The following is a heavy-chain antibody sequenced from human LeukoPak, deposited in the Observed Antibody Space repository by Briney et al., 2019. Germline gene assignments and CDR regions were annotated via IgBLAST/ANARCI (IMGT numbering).Heavy chain of an antibody. V-gene: IGHV3-48*03. CDR1: GVTFSSYE. Sequence: PAGSLRLSCAAYGVTFSSYEMNWVRQAPGKGLEWVSYISSSGSTIYYADSVKGRFTISRDNAKNSLYLQMNSLRAEDTAVYYCARDFVKYDILTGYYRRIGMDVWGQGTTVTVSS. CDR3: ARDFVKYDILTGYYRRIGMDV. D-gene: IGHD3-9*01. CDR2: ISSSGSTI. J-gene: IGHJ6*02.